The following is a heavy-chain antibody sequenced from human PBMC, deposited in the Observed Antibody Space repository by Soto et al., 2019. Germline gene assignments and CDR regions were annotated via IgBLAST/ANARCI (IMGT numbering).Heavy chain of an antibody. CDR3: AKVMPIVVPAAMGTYNFDY. CDR2: ISWNSGSI. D-gene: IGHD2-2*01. CDR1: GFTFDDYA. J-gene: IGHJ4*02. V-gene: IGHV3-9*01. Sequence: GGSLRLSCAASGFTFDDYAMHWVRQAPGKGLEWVSGISWNSGSIGYADSVKGRFTISRDNAKNSLYLQMNSLRAEDTALYYCAKVMPIVVPAAMGTYNFDYWGQGTLVTVSS.